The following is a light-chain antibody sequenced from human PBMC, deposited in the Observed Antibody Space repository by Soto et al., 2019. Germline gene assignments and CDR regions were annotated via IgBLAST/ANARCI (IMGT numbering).Light chain of an antibody. CDR1: SSDVGGYNY. J-gene: IGLJ2*01. CDR3: SSYTSSSP. CDR2: DVS. Sequence: QSALTQPASVSGSPGQSITISCTGTSSDVGGYNYVSWYQQHPGKAPKLMIYDVSNRPSGVSNRFSGSKSGNTASLTISGLQAEDEADYYCSSYTSSSPFGGGTQLTVL. V-gene: IGLV2-14*01.